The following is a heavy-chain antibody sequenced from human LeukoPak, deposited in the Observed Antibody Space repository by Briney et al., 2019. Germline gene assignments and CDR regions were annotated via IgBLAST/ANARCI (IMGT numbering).Heavy chain of an antibody. CDR1: GFTFSSYA. J-gene: IGHJ4*02. D-gene: IGHD5-18*01. CDR3: AKYKDSYGWVLGTFDY. Sequence: PGRSLRLSCAASGFTFSSYAVSWVRQAPGKGLEWVSAISGNGGSTYYADSVKGRFTISRDNSKDTLYLQMNSLRAEDTAVYYCAKYKDSYGWVLGTFDYWGQGTLVTVSS. V-gene: IGHV3-23*01. CDR2: ISGNGGST.